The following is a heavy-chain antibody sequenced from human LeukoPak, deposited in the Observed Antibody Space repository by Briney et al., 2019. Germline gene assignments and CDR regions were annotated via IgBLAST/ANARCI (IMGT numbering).Heavy chain of an antibody. V-gene: IGHV3-23*01. CDR1: GFSFSTYS. CDR2: IRGSGADK. Sequence: GGSLRLSCAASGFSFSTYSMSWVRQAPGKGLEWVSSIRGSGADKYYADSVKGRFSISRDNSQDTLSLQMNSLRAEDTAVYYCAKISWDGRGTFDWGRGTLVTVSS. J-gene: IGHJ4*02. D-gene: IGHD1/OR15-1a*01. CDR3: AKISWDGRGTFD.